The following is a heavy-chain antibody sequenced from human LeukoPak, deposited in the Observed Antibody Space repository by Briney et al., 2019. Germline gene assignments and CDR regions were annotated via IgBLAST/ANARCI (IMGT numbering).Heavy chain of an antibody. CDR1: GFTFSSYS. CDR3: ARESHSYGVGYFDL. D-gene: IGHD5-18*01. V-gene: IGHV3-21*01. CDR2: ISSSSSYI. J-gene: IGHJ2*01. Sequence: GGSLRLSCAASGFTFSSYSMNWVRQAPGKGLEWVSSISSSSSYIYYADSVKGRFTISRDNAKNSLYLQMNSLRAEDTAVYYCARESHSYGVGYFDLWGRGTLVTVSS.